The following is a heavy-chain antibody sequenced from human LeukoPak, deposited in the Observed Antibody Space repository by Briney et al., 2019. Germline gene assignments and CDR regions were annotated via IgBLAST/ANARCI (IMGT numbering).Heavy chain of an antibody. CDR1: GFTFSSYW. Sequence: PGGSLRLSCAASGFTFSSYWMSWVRQAPGKGLERVANIKQDGSEKYYVDSVKGRFTISRDNAKNSLYLQMNSLRAEDTAIYYCTRVGYIDEGIDYWGQGTLVTVSS. J-gene: IGHJ4*02. CDR2: IKQDGSEK. CDR3: TRVGYIDEGIDY. V-gene: IGHV3-7*04. D-gene: IGHD5-24*01.